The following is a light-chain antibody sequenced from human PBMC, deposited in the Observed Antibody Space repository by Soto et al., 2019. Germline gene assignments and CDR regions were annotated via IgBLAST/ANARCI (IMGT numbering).Light chain of an antibody. J-gene: IGLJ2*01. CDR1: SSDVGAYNY. CDR3: GSYTTSGSVV. CDR2: DVN. V-gene: IGLV2-14*03. Sequence: QSALTQPASVSGSPGQSIAISCIGTSSDVGAYNYVSWYQQHPGKAPKLVIYDVNNRPSGVSNRFYGSKSGNTASLTISGLQAEDEADYYCGSYTTSGSVVFGGGT.